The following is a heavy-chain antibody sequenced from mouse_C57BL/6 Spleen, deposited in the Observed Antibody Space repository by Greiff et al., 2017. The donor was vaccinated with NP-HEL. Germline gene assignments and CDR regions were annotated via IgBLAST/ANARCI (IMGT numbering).Heavy chain of an antibody. Sequence: VQLKESGPELVKPGASVKMSCKASGYTFTDYNMHWVKQSHGKSLEWIGYINPNNGGTSYNQKFKGKATLTVNKSSSTAYMELRSLTSEDSAVYYCARDYYSNYLYAMDYWGQGTSVTVSS. CDR2: INPNNGGT. D-gene: IGHD2-5*01. V-gene: IGHV1-22*01. CDR3: ARDYYSNYLYAMDY. J-gene: IGHJ4*01. CDR1: GYTFTDYN.